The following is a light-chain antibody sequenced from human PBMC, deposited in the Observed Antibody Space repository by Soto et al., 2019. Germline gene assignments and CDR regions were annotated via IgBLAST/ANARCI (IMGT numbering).Light chain of an antibody. CDR1: QDISNH. CDR3: QQYYNLPIT. J-gene: IGKJ5*01. V-gene: IGKV1-33*01. Sequence: IQMTQSPSSLSATVGDRVTITCQASQDISNHLNWYQQKPGKAPKLLIYDASNLETGVPSRFSGSGSGTDFTVTISSLQPEDFATYSCQQYYNLPITFAQRARLEI. CDR2: DAS.